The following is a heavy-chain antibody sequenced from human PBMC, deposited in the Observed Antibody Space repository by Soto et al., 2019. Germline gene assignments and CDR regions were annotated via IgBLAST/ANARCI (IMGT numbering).Heavy chain of an antibody. J-gene: IGHJ4*02. CDR2: MYWDDDE. CDR3: AHSGYLITEDAQVGDFDY. V-gene: IGHV2-5*02. Sequence: QITLKESGPTQVKPTQTLTLTCSSSGFSLNTDGEGVGRVRRPPREALEWLALMYWDDDERYSPSLKSRLTIIKVPFKNQVVLIITTMDPVDATTSYCAHSGYLITEDAQVGDFDYWGQGTLVTVSS. D-gene: IGHD3-10*01. CDR1: GFSLNTDGEG.